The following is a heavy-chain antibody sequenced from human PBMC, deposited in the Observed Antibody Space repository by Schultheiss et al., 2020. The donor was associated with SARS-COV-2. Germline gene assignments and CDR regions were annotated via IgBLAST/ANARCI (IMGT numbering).Heavy chain of an antibody. J-gene: IGHJ4*02. CDR2: INQSGGT. CDR1: GGSFSGYY. Sequence: SETLSLTCAVYGGSFSGYYWSWIRQPPGKGLEWIGEINQSGGTDYNASLKSRVTMSADTSKSHFYLKLSSVTAADTAVYYCARDGGSWLYYFDYWGQGTLVTVSS. D-gene: IGHD6-13*01. CDR3: ARDGGSWLYYFDY. V-gene: IGHV4-34*01.